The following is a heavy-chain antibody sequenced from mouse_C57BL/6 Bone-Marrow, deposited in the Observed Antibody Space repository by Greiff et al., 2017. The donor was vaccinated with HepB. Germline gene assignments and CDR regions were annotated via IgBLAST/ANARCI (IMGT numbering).Heavy chain of an antibody. V-gene: IGHV5-16*01. D-gene: IGHD4-1*01. Sequence: EVQLVESEGGLVQPGSSMKLSCTASGFTFSDYYMAWVRQVPEKGLEWVANINYDGSSTYYLDSLKSRFIISRDNAKNILYLQMSSLKSEDTATYYCARGGGTGLYYFDYWGQGTTLTVSS. CDR2: INYDGSST. J-gene: IGHJ2*01. CDR1: GFTFSDYY. CDR3: ARGGGTGLYYFDY.